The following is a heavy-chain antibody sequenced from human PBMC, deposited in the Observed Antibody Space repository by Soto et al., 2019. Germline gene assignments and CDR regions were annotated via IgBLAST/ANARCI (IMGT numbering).Heavy chain of an antibody. D-gene: IGHD6-19*01. V-gene: IGHV1-18*01. CDR2: ISAYNGNT. Sequence: ASVTVSCTASGYTFTSYGISWVRQAPGQGLEWMGWISAYNGNTNYAQKLQGRVTMTTDTSTSTAYMELRSLRSDDTAVYYCARDSGWYSSRISDYWGQGTLVTVSS. J-gene: IGHJ4*02. CDR3: ARDSGWYSSRISDY. CDR1: GYTFTSYG.